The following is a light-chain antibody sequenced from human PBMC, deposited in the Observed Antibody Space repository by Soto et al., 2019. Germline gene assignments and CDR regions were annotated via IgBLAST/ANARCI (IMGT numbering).Light chain of an antibody. V-gene: IGKV3-11*01. CDR1: QSVSSY. CDR3: QQRSNWPPGT. CDR2: DAS. Sequence: EIVLTQSPATLSLSPGERATLSCRASQSVSSYLAWYQQKPGQAPRLLIYDASNRATGIPARFSGSGSGTDFTLTIISLEPEDFAVYYCQQRSNWPPGTFGGGTKAEIK. J-gene: IGKJ4*01.